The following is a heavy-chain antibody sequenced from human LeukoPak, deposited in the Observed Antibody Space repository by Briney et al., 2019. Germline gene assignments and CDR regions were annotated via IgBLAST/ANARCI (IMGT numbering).Heavy chain of an antibody. CDR3: ARFRSQMIVVVTPNYYYYGMDV. V-gene: IGHV3-21*01. Sequence: GGSLRLSCAASGFTFSSYAMSWVRQAPGKGLERVSSISSSSSYIYYADSVKGRFTISRDNAKNSLYLQMNSLRAEDTAVYYCARFRSQMIVVVTPNYYYYGMDVWGQGTTVTVSS. D-gene: IGHD3-22*01. J-gene: IGHJ6*02. CDR2: ISSSSSYI. CDR1: GFTFSSYA.